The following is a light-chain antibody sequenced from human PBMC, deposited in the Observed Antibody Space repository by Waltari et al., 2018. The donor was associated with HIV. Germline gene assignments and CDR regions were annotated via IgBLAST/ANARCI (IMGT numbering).Light chain of an antibody. CDR1: SSNIGSTT. CDR3: AAGDDSLNGPV. CDR2: SNN. J-gene: IGLJ3*02. V-gene: IGLV1-44*01. Sequence: QSVLTQPPSASGTPGQRVTISCSGSSSNIGSTTVNWYQQLPGTAPKLLIYSNNQRPSGVPDRFSGSKSGTSASRAISGLQSEDEADYYCAAGDDSLNGPVFGGGTKLTVL.